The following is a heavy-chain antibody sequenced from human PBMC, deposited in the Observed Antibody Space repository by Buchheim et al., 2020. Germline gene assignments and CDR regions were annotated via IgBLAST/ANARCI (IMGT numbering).Heavy chain of an antibody. CDR1: GFTFSSYA. V-gene: IGHV3-30-3*01. D-gene: IGHD6-6*01. CDR3: ARDSLARLGTFDY. J-gene: IGHJ4*02. CDR2: ISYDGSNK. Sequence: QVRLVESGGGVVQPGRSLRLSCAASGFTFSSYAMHWVRQAPGKGLEWVAVISYDGSNKYYADSVKGRFTISRDNSKNTLYLQMNSLRAEDTAVYYCARDSLARLGTFDYWGQGTL.